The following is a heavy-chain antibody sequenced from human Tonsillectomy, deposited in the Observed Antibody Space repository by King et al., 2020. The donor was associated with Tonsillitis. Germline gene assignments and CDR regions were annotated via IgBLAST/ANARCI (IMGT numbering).Heavy chain of an antibody. J-gene: IGHJ4*02. Sequence: VQLQQWGAGLLIPSETLSLTCAVYGGSFSSYYWTWIRQPPGKGLEWIGEVSHSGSTNYNPSLKCRVTISVDTSKNQFSLKLSSVTAADTAVYYCARSRPYQLPSYWGQGTLVTVSS. CDR1: GGSFSSYY. CDR3: ARSRPYQLPSY. D-gene: IGHD1-7*01. V-gene: IGHV4-34*01. CDR2: VSHSGST.